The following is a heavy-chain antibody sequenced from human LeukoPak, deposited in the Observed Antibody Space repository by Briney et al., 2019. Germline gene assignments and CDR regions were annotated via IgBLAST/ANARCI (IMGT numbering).Heavy chain of an antibody. Sequence: GGSLRLSCAASGFTVSSNYMSWVRQAPGKGLEWVSVIYSGGSTYYADSVKGRFTISRDNSKNTLYLQMNSLRAEDTAVYYCARGPDLYYYYGMDVWGQGTTVTVSS. CDR1: GFTVSSNY. CDR3: ARGPDLYYYYGMDV. J-gene: IGHJ6*02. V-gene: IGHV3-66*01. CDR2: IYSGGST.